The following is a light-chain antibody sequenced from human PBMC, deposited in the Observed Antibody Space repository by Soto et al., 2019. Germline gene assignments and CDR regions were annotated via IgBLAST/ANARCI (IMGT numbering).Light chain of an antibody. J-gene: IGKJ1*01. V-gene: IGKV1-5*01. CDR3: QQYNSYSRT. CDR1: QSVSGW. Sequence: IQMTQSPSTLSASLGDTVTVTFRASQSVSGWLAWYQQKPGEAPKLLIYDAFSLQSGVPSRFSGSGSGTEFTLTISSLQPDDFATYYCQQYNSYSRTFGQGTKVDIK. CDR2: DAF.